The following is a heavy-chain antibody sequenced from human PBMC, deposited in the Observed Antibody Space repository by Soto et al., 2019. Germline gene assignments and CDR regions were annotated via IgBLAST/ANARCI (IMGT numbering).Heavy chain of an antibody. D-gene: IGHD5-12*01. J-gene: IGHJ4*02. CDR1: GGSVSSGSYY. V-gene: IGHV4-61*01. CDR2: IYYSGST. CDR3: AWAEMATITAGY. Sequence: QVQLQESGPGLVKPSETLSLTCTVSGGSVSSGSYYWSWIRQPPGKGLEWIGYIYYSGSTNYNPSLKSRVTISVDTSKNQFSLKLSSVTAADTAVYYCAWAEMATITAGYWGQGTLVTVSS.